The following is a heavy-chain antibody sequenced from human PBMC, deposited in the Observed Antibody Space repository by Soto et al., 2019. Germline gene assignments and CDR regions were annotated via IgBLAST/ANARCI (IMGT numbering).Heavy chain of an antibody. J-gene: IGHJ6*02. Sequence: QVHLVQSGAEVKKPGASVKVSCKASGYTFTNYDINWVRQAPGQGLEWMGWISTYTGNTNYAQTLPGRVTMTTDTSTSTAYMELRSLRSDDTAVYYCARGYYYGSGRPTPGGMDVWGQGTTVTVSS. D-gene: IGHD3-10*01. CDR3: ARGYYYGSGRPTPGGMDV. CDR1: GYTFTNYD. CDR2: ISTYTGNT. V-gene: IGHV1-18*01.